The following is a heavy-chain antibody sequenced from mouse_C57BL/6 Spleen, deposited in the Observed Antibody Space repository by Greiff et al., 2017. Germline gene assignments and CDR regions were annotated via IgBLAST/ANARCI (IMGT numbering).Heavy chain of an antibody. Sequence: QVQLQQSGAELVKPGASVKLSCKASGYTFTSYWMHWVKQRPGQGLEWIGMIHPNRGSTNYNEKFKSKATLTVDKSSSTAYMQLSSLTSEDSAVYYCAREGGRSLYYAMDYWGQGTSVTVSS. J-gene: IGHJ4*01. V-gene: IGHV1-64*01. CDR1: GYTFTSYW. CDR2: IHPNRGST. D-gene: IGHD1-1*01. CDR3: AREGGRSLYYAMDY.